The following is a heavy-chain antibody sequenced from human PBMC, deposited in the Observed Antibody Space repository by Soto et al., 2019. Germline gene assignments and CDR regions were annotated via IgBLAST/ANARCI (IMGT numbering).Heavy chain of an antibody. J-gene: IGHJ5*02. V-gene: IGHV1-2*04. CDR2: INPNSGGT. CDR3: ARGGTYSSSWYFSSLNWLDP. Sequence: ASVKVSCKASGYTFTGYYMHWVRQAPGQGLEWMGWINPNSGGTNYAQKFQGWVTMTRDTSISTAYMELSRLRSDDTAVYYCARGGTYSSSWYFSSLNWLDPCGQGTLVTVSS. D-gene: IGHD6-13*01. CDR1: GYTFTGYY.